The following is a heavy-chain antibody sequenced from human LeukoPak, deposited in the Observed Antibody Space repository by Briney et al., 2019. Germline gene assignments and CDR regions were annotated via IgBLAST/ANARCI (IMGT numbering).Heavy chain of an antibody. J-gene: IGHJ6*02. CDR2: ISYDGSNK. CDR3: AKAPIVVVTASNYYGMDV. D-gene: IGHD2-21*02. V-gene: IGHV3-30*18. CDR1: GFTFSSYG. Sequence: GRSLRLSCAASGFTFSSYGMHWVRQAPGKGLEWVAVISYDGSNKYYADSVKGRFTISRDNSKNTLYLQMNSLRAEDTAVYYCAKAPIVVVTASNYYGMDVWGQGTTVTVS.